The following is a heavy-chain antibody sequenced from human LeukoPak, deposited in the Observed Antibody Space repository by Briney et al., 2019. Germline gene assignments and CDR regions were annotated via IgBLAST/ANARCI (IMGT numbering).Heavy chain of an antibody. V-gene: IGHV1-3*01. D-gene: IGHD1-1*01. CDR3: VCGKAYPRRTTYYYYYGMDV. Sequence: ASVTVSCKASGYTFTSYAMHWVRQAPGQRLEWMGWINAGNGNTKYSQKFQGRVTITRDTSASTAYMELSSLRSEDTAVYYCVCGKAYPRRTTYYYYYGMDVWGQGTTVTVSS. J-gene: IGHJ6*02. CDR1: GYTFTSYA. CDR2: INAGNGNT.